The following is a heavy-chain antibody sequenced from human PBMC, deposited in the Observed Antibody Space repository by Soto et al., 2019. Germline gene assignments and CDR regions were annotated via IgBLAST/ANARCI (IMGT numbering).Heavy chain of an antibody. D-gene: IGHD6-19*01. CDR2: ISSTSTYT. CDR1: GFTFRSYA. V-gene: IGHV3-21*01. CDR3: ARDLALAGNY. J-gene: IGHJ4*02. Sequence: GGSLRLSCAASGFTFRSYAMNWVRQTQEKGLEWVSSISSTSTYTHYAASVKGRFTISRDNANNSLFLQMNSLRAEDTAIYYCARDLALAGNYWGQGALVTASS.